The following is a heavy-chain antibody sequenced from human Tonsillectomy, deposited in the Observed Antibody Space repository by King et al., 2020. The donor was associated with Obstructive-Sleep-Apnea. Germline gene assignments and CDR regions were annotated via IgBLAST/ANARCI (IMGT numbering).Heavy chain of an antibody. CDR3: SKVGVSASYYSPPYFHY. J-gene: IGHJ1*01. Sequence: DVQLVESGGGLVQPGRSLRLSCAASGFTFDDYAMHWVRHSPGKGLEWVSGISWNSNSIGYADSVKGRFTISRDNAKNSLYLQMNSMRAEDTALYYSSKVGVSASYYSPPYFHYWRQATVITAS. CDR2: ISWNSNSI. D-gene: IGHD3-10*01. V-gene: IGHV3-9*01. CDR1: GFTFDDYA.